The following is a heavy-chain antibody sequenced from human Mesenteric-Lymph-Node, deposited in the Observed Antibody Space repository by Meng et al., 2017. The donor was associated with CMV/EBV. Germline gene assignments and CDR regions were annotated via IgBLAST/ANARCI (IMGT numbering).Heavy chain of an antibody. CDR1: GFSFTTYG. CDR2: ITFDGNKN. D-gene: IGHD3-3*01. J-gene: IGHJ6*02. Sequence: GESLKISCAASGFSFTTYGIHWVRQAPGKGLEWVAFITFDGNKNYYGPSVQGRVTISRDNSKNTVYLQIRSLRTDDTAVYYCAKDLTPFGADPLEGMDVWGRGTTVTVSS. V-gene: IGHV3-30*02. CDR3: AKDLTPFGADPLEGMDV.